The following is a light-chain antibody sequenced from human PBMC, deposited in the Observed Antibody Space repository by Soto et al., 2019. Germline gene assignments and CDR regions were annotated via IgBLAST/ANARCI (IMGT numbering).Light chain of an antibody. CDR1: QSISSNY. CDR2: GAS. CDR3: QQYGSPRWT. Sequence: EIVLTQSPGTLSLSPGERVTLSCRASQSISSNYLAWYQQIPGQAPRLLIYGASSRATGIPGRFSGSGSGTDFTLSISRLEPEDSAVYYCQQYGSPRWTFGQGTKVDIK. V-gene: IGKV3-20*01. J-gene: IGKJ1*01.